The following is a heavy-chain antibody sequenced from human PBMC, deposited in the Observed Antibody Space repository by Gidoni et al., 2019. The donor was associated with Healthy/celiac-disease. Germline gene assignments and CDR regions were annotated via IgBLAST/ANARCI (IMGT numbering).Heavy chain of an antibody. CDR3: AKGRLRNMVQGVYFDY. J-gene: IGHJ4*02. V-gene: IGHV3-23*01. CDR2: ISGSGGST. Sequence: EVQLLESGGGLVQPGGSLRLSCAASGFTFSSYAMSWVRQAPGKGLEWVSAISGSGGSTYYADSVKGRFTISRDNSKNTLYLQMNSLRAEDTAVYYCAKGRLRNMVQGVYFDYWGQGTLVTVSS. CDR1: GFTFSSYA. D-gene: IGHD3-10*01.